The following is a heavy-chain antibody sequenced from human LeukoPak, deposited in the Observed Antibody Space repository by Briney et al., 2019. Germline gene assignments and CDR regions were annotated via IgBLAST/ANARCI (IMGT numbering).Heavy chain of an antibody. CDR3: AREVAAAGLFDY. Sequence: ASVKVSCKASGYTFTSYYMHWVRQAPGQGLEWMGIINPSGGSTSYAQKSQGRVTMTRDTSTSTVYMELSSLSSEDTAVYYCAREVAAAGLFDYWGQGTLVTVSS. CDR2: INPSGGST. J-gene: IGHJ4*02. V-gene: IGHV1-46*01. CDR1: GYTFTSYY. D-gene: IGHD6-13*01.